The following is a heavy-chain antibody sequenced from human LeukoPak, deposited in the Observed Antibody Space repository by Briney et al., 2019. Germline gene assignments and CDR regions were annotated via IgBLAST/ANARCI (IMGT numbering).Heavy chain of an antibody. CDR1: GYTFTSYG. CDR2: ISAYNGNT. J-gene: IGHJ5*02. Sequence: GASVKVSCKASGYTFTSYGISWVRQAPGQGLEWMGWISAYNGNTNYAQKFQGRVTMTRDTSVSTAYMELNRLRSDDTGVYYCARDTTMITYWFDPWGQGTLVTVSS. D-gene: IGHD5-18*01. V-gene: IGHV1-18*01. CDR3: ARDTTMITYWFDP.